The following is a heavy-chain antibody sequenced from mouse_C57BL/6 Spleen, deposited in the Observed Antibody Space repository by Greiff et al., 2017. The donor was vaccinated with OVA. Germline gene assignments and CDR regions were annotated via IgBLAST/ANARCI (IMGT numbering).Heavy chain of an antibody. Sequence: VKLQESGAELVKPGASVKISCKASGYAFSSYWMNWVKQRPGKGLEWIGQIYPGDGDTNYNGKFKGKATLTADKSSSTAYMQLSSLTSEDSAVYFCANYYGSSYVFAYWGQGTLVTVSA. CDR1: GYAFSSYW. V-gene: IGHV1-80*01. CDR3: ANYYGSSYVFAY. D-gene: IGHD1-1*01. CDR2: IYPGDGDT. J-gene: IGHJ3*01.